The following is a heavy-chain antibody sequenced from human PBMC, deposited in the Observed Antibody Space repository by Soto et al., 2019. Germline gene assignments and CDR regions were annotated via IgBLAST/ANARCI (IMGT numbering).Heavy chain of an antibody. J-gene: IGHJ4*02. D-gene: IGHD5-12*01. CDR2: ISSSSSYI. CDR1: GFTFSSYS. Sequence: GGSLRLSCAASGFTFSSYSMNWVRQAPGKGLEWVSSISSSSSYIYYADSVKGRFTISRDNAKNSLYLQMNSLRAEETAVYYCARGITTDSGYDPDYFDYWGQGTLVTVSS. CDR3: ARGITTDSGYDPDYFDY. V-gene: IGHV3-21*01.